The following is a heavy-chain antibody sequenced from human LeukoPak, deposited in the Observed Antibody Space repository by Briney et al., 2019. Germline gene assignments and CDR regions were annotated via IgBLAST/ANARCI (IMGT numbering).Heavy chain of an antibody. J-gene: IGHJ4*02. Sequence: GGSLRLSCAASGFTFSNYSMNWVRQVPGKGLEWLSYISSSGSSIYYADSVKGRFTTSRDNVKNSLYLQMNNLRVEDTAVYYCARGYSGSYFGYWGQGTLVTVAS. CDR3: ARGYSGSYFGY. CDR1: GFTFSNYS. CDR2: ISSSGSSI. D-gene: IGHD1-26*01. V-gene: IGHV3-48*04.